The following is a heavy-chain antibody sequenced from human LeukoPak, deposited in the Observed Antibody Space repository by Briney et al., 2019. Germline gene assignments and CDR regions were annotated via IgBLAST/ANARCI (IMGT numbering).Heavy chain of an antibody. J-gene: IGHJ4*02. CDR1: GYTFTGYY. D-gene: IGHD3-22*01. V-gene: IGHV1-2*02. Sequence: ASVKVSCKASGYTFTGYYMHWVRQAPGQGLEWMGWINPNSGGTNYAQKFQGRVTMTRDTSISTAYMGLSRLRSDDTAVYYCARDENYYDSSGYYYYFDYWGQGTLVTVSS. CDR3: ARDENYYDSSGYYYYFDY. CDR2: INPNSGGT.